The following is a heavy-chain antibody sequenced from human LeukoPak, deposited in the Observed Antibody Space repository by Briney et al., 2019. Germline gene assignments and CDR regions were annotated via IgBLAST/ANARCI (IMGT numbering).Heavy chain of an antibody. Sequence: SETLSLTCTVSGGSISTYYWNWIRLPPGKGLEWIGYIYYSGSTNYNPSLKSRVTISVDTSKNQFSLKLSSVTAADTAVYYCARGTYYDSSSPWGYWGQGTLVTVSS. J-gene: IGHJ4*02. CDR3: ARGTYYDSSSPWGY. D-gene: IGHD3-22*01. CDR1: GGSISTYY. V-gene: IGHV4-59*01. CDR2: IYYSGST.